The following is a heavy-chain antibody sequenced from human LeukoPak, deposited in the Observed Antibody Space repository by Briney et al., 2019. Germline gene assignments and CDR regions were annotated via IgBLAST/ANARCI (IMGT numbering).Heavy chain of an antibody. Sequence: GGSLRLSCAASGFTFSSYGMHWVRQAPGKGLEWVAVISYDRSNKYYADSVKGRFTISRDNSKNTLYLQMNSLRAEDTAVYYCAKGLQLRVVPAALLYYYYGMDVWGQGTTVTVSS. D-gene: IGHD2-2*01. CDR2: ISYDRSNK. J-gene: IGHJ6*02. V-gene: IGHV3-30*18. CDR1: GFTFSSYG. CDR3: AKGLQLRVVPAALLYYYYGMDV.